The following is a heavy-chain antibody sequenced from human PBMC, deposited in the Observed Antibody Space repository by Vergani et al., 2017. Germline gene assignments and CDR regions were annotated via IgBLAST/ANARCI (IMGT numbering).Heavy chain of an antibody. CDR3: ARGRWSAV. V-gene: IGHV4-34*01. Sequence: QVQLQQWGAGLLKPSETLSLTCAVYGGSFSGYYWSWIRQPPGKGLEWIGEINHSGSTNYNPSLKSRVTISVDTSKNQFSLKLSSVTAADTAVYYCARGRWSAVWGQGTTVTVSS. CDR2: INHSGST. CDR1: GGSFSGYY. J-gene: IGHJ6*02.